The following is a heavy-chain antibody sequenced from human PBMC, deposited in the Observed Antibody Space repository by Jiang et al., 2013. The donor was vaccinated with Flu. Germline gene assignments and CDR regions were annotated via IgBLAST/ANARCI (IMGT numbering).Heavy chain of an antibody. D-gene: IGHD6-13*01. CDR1: GFYFSSYG. J-gene: IGHJ4*02. V-gene: IGHV3-30*18. CDR2: ISYDESNR. CDR3: AKDIRREASGSWYVGFDY. Sequence: VQLLESGGGVVQPGRSLRLSCAASGFYFSSYGMHWVRQAPGKGLEWVTVISYDESNRYYADSVKGRFTVSRDNSKNTLYLQMNSLRAEDTAVYYCAKDIRREASGSWYVGFDYWGQ.